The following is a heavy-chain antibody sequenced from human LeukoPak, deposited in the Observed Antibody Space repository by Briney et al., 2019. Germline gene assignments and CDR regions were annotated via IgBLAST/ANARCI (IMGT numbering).Heavy chain of an antibody. V-gene: IGHV3-74*01. CDR2: INTDGSST. J-gene: IGHJ4*02. D-gene: IGHD3-22*01. CDR3: ARPYYYGSSLDY. Sequence: GESLKISCSASGXTFSSYWMHWVRQAPGKGLVWVSRINTDGSSTNYADSVKGRFTISRDNAKNTLFLQMNSLRAEDTAVYYCARPYYYGSSLDYWGQGTLVTVSS. CDR1: GXTFSSYW.